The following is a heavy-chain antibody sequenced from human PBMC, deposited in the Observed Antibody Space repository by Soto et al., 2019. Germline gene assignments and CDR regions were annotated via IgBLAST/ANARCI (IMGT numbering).Heavy chain of an antibody. CDR2: INAGNGNT. Sequence: QVQLVQSVAEVKKPGASVKVSCKASGYTFTSYAMHWVRQAPGQRLEWMGWINAGNGNTKYSQKFQDRVTITRDTSASTAYMELSSLRSEDTAVYYCARDPACIAARQCPSFRRTLYYFDYWGQGTLVTVSS. V-gene: IGHV1-3*01. CDR1: GYTFTSYA. D-gene: IGHD6-6*01. J-gene: IGHJ4*02. CDR3: ARDPACIAARQCPSFRRTLYYFDY.